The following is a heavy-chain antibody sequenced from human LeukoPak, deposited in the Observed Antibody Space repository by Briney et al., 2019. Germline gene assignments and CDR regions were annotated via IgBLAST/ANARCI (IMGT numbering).Heavy chain of an antibody. Sequence: PSETLSLTCAVSGGSFSGYYWSWIRQPPGKGLEWIGEINHSGSTNYNPSLKRRVTISVDTSKNQFSLKLSSVTAADTAVYYCAREGYPRRYCSSTSCRSGYYYMDVWGKGTTVTVSS. J-gene: IGHJ6*03. CDR3: AREGYPRRYCSSTSCRSGYYYMDV. CDR1: GGSFSGYY. CDR2: INHSGST. D-gene: IGHD2-2*01. V-gene: IGHV4-34*01.